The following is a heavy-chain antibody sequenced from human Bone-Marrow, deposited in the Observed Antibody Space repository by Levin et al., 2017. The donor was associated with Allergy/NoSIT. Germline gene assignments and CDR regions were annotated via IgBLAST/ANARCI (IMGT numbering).Heavy chain of an antibody. CDR1: GFSFSSYA. D-gene: IGHD2-2*01. CDR2: ISGGGGST. Sequence: GESLKISCAASGFSFSSYAMSWVRQAPGKGLEWVSAISGGGGSTYYADAVKGRFTISRDNSKNTLYLQMNSLSVEDTALYYCAKAHIVVIPAAIRSFDYWGQGTLVTVSS. V-gene: IGHV3-23*01. J-gene: IGHJ4*02. CDR3: AKAHIVVIPAAIRSFDY.